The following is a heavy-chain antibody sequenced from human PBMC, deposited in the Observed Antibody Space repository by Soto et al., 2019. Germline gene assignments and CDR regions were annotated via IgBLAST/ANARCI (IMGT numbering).Heavy chain of an antibody. CDR3: VLDQYCASVTSFAYCDF. V-gene: IGHV1-69*02. D-gene: IGHD2-8*02. CDR2: IIPMLDVA. J-gene: IGHJ4*01. CDR1: GASFSTRT. Sequence: QVQLVQSGAVLKKPGSSVRVSCQAFGASFSTRTFSWIRQAPGQGPEWMGRIIPMLDVANYAQSFQGRVTITADKSTNTTYLVLMCLRPGDTAVYYSVLDQYCASVTSFAYCDFWGAGTLVTVSS.